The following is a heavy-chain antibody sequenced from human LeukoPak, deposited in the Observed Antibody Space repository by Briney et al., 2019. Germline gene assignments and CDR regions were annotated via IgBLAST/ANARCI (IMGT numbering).Heavy chain of an antibody. CDR1: GFTFSSYS. CDR2: ISSSSSYI. D-gene: IGHD2-2*01. Sequence: GSLRLSCAASGFTFSSYSMNWVRQAPGKGLEWVSSISSSSSYIYYADSVKGRFTISRDNAKNSLYLQMNSLRAEDTAVYYCASEYCSSTSCYGGWGQGTLVTVSS. V-gene: IGHV3-21*01. J-gene: IGHJ4*02. CDR3: ASEYCSSTSCYGG.